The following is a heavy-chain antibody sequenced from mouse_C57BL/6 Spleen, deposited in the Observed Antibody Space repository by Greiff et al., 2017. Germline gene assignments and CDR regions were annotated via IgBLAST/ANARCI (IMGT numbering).Heavy chain of an antibody. CDR2: IDPSDSDT. Sequence: VQLQQPGAELVRPGSSVKLSCKASGYTFTSYWMQWVKQRPIQGLEWIGDIDPSDSDTNYNQKFKDKATLTVDTSSSTAYMQLSSLASEDSAVYDCASQGTPPWFAYWGQGTLVTVSA. J-gene: IGHJ3*01. CDR1: GYTFTSYW. D-gene: IGHD3-2*02. V-gene: IGHV1-52*01. CDR3: ASQGTPPWFAY.